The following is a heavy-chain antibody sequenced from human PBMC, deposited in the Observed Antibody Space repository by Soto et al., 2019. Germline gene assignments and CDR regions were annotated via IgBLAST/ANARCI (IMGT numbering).Heavy chain of an antibody. D-gene: IGHD5-12*01. V-gene: IGHV1-69*13. CDR2: IIPIFGTA. CDR3: ARARRDGYNYGR. CDR1: GYTFTRSG. Sequence: SVKVSCKASGYTFTRSGISWVRQAPGQGLEWMGGIIPIFGTANYAQKFQGRVTITADESTSTAYMELSSLRSEDTAVYYCARARRDGYNYGRWGQGTLVTVSS. J-gene: IGHJ4*02.